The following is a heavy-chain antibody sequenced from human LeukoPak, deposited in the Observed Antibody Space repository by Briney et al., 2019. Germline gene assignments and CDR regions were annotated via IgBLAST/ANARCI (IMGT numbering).Heavy chain of an antibody. CDR2: ISWNSGSI. V-gene: IGHV3-9*01. J-gene: IGHJ4*02. Sequence: GGSLRLSCATSGFIFSNYWMSWVRQAPGKGLEWVSGISWNSGSIGYADSVKGRFTISRDNAKNSLYLQMNSLRAEDTALYYCAKAAYYDSSGYYDYWGQGTLVTVSS. CDR1: GFIFSNYW. CDR3: AKAAYYDSSGYYDY. D-gene: IGHD3-22*01.